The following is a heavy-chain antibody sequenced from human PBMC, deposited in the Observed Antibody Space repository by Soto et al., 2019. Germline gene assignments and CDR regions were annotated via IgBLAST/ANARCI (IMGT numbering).Heavy chain of an antibody. CDR3: ARATRDYYYYYGLDV. CDR1: GYTFSKYG. D-gene: IGHD3-10*01. V-gene: IGHV1-18*01. Sequence: QVQLVQSGAEVKKPGASVQVSCKASGYTFSKYGISWVRQAPGQGLEWMGWTSGNKGDTKYAQTVQGRVNMTTDTSTSTVYMDLRSLRSDDTAVYYCARATRDYYYYYGLDVWGQGTTVTVSS. J-gene: IGHJ6*02. CDR2: TSGNKGDT.